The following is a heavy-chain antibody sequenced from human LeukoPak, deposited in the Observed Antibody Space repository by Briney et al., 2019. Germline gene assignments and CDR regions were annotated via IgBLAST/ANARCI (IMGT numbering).Heavy chain of an antibody. CDR2: SIPIFVTS. J-gene: IGHJ3*02. CDR1: GGTFSSYA. Sequence: SVKGSCKASGGTFSSYAISWVRQAPGQGLEWMGGSIPIFVTSNYAQKFQGRVTIPGDEYTSTAYMALSSLRSEDTDVYYCARDVVVVAIGAFDIWGQGTMVTVSS. V-gene: IGHV1-69*13. D-gene: IGHD2-15*01. CDR3: ARDVVVVAIGAFDI.